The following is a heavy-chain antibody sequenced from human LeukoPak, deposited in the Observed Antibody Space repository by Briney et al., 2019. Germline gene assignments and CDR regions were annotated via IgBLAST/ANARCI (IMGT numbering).Heavy chain of an antibody. J-gene: IGHJ4*02. CDR2: INWNGGST. D-gene: IGHD1-26*01. V-gene: IGHV3-20*01. CDR1: GFTFSTYA. Sequence: GGSLRLSCAASGFTFSTYAMSWVRQAPGKGLEWVSGINWNGGSTGYADSVKGRFTISRDNAKNSLYLQMNSLRAEDTALYHCAREGGIGWELLLWGQGTLVTVSS. CDR3: AREGGIGWELLL.